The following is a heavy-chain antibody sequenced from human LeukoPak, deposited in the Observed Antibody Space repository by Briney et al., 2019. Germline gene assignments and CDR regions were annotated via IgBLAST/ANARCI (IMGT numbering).Heavy chain of an antibody. CDR1: GVSINGNY. Sequence: SETLSLTCTVSGVSINGNYWTWIRQLPGKGLEWIGFVSDTGDTDYNPSLKSRLTISVDTSKSQLSLSLSSVTAADTALYYCARVFRGVVTSNWFDPWGQGPLVTVSS. J-gene: IGHJ5*02. CDR3: ARVFRGVVTSNWFDP. V-gene: IGHV4-59*01. CDR2: VSDTGDT. D-gene: IGHD3-3*01.